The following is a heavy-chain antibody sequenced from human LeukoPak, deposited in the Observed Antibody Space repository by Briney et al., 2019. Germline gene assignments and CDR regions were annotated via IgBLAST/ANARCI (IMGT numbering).Heavy chain of an antibody. D-gene: IGHD3-9*01. CDR3: AKCARVDWLPIDY. CDR2: ISGSGGST. Sequence: GGSLTLSCAASGFTFSNYAMSWVRQAPGKGLEWVSGISGSGGSTYYADSVRGRFTISRDNSKNTLYLQMNSLRAEDTAVYYCAKCARVDWLPIDYWGQGTLVTVSS. J-gene: IGHJ4*02. V-gene: IGHV3-23*01. CDR1: GFTFSNYA.